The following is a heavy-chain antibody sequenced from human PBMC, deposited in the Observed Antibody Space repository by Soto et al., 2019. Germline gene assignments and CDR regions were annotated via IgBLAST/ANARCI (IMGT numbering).Heavy chain of an antibody. J-gene: IGHJ5*02. V-gene: IGHV1-18*01. CDR3: ARDIEYSRSDGWFDP. CDR1: GYTFTSYG. CDR2: ISAYNGNT. D-gene: IGHD6-6*01. Sequence: ASVKVSCKASGYTFTSYGISWVRQAPGQGLEWMGWISAYNGNTNYAQKLQGRVTMTTDTSTSTAYMELRSLRSDDTAVYYCARDIEYSRSDGWFDPWGQGTLVTVSS.